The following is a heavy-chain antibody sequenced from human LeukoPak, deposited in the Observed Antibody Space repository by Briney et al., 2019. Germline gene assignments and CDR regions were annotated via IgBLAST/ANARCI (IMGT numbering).Heavy chain of an antibody. D-gene: IGHD3-22*01. CDR3: TTTMSSEPYY. CDR1: GFTFTDYY. CDR2: ITNSNVYT. Sequence: GGSLRLSCAASGFTFTDYYMSWIRQVPGKGLEWVSYITNSNVYTAYADSVKGRFTISRDNAKNSLYLQMNSLRAEDTAVYYCTTTMSSEPYYWGQGTLVTVSS. V-gene: IGHV3-11*06. J-gene: IGHJ4*02.